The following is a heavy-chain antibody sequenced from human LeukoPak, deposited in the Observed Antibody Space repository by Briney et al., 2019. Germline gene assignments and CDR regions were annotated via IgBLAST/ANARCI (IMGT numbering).Heavy chain of an antibody. CDR1: GYTFTSYY. D-gene: IGHD3/OR15-3a*01. V-gene: IGHV1-18*04. Sequence: LGASAKVSCKASGYTFTSYYMHWVRQAPGQGLEWMGWISAYNGNTNYAQKLQGRVTMTTDTSTSTAYMELRSLRSDDTAVYYCARGGTGYFDNWGQGTLVTVSS. CDR2: ISAYNGNT. J-gene: IGHJ4*02. CDR3: ARGGTGYFDN.